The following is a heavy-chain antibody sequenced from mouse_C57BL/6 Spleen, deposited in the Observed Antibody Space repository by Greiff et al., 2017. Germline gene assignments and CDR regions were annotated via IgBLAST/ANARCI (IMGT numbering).Heavy chain of an antibody. V-gene: IGHV5-17*01. D-gene: IGHD1-1*01. CDR1: GFTFSDYG. CDR2: ISSGSSTI. Sequence: EVKLMESGGGLVKPGGSLKLSCAASGFTFSDYGMHWVRQAPEKGLEWVAYISSGSSTIYYADTVKGRFTISRDNAKNTLFLQMTSLRSEDTAMYYCARWGNYYGSFYAMDYWGQGTSVTVSS. CDR3: ARWGNYYGSFYAMDY. J-gene: IGHJ4*01.